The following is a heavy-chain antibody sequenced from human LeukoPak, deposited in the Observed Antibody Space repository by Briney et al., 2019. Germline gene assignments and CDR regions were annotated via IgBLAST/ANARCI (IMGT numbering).Heavy chain of an antibody. CDR3: AAGPYGGNTPFDY. CDR1: GFTFSSYA. Sequence: GGSLRLSCAASGFTFSSYAMSWVRQAPGGGLEWVSSLSISGVSTYYADSVKGRFTISRDNFNNTLYLQMNNLSAEDTALYYCAAGPYGGNTPFDYWGQGTPVTISS. J-gene: IGHJ4*02. D-gene: IGHD4-23*01. V-gene: IGHV3-23*01. CDR2: LSISGVST.